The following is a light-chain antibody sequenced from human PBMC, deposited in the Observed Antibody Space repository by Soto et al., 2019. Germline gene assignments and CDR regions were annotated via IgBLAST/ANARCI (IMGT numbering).Light chain of an antibody. CDR2: GIS. V-gene: IGKV3-11*01. CDR1: QSVSSS. J-gene: IGKJ5*01. Sequence: QSPATLSVSNGERATLHCRASQSVSSSLAWYQQKPGQAPRLLIYGISTRAPGLPGRFSGSGSGTDFTLTISSREPEDFAVYYFHQRSNGPPDPFGHGALLAIK. CDR3: HQRSNGPPDP.